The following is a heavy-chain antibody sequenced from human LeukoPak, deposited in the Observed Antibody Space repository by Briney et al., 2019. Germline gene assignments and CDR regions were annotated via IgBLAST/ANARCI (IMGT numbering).Heavy chain of an antibody. V-gene: IGHV3-30*02. J-gene: IGHJ5*02. CDR1: GFTFSSYG. D-gene: IGHD2-2*01. CDR3: AKDYCSSTSCLPNWFDP. Sequence: PGGSLRLSCAASGFTFSSYGMHWVRQAPGKGLEWVAFIRYDGSNKYYADSVKGRFTISRDNSKNTLYLQMNSLRAEDTAVYYCAKDYCSSTSCLPNWFDPWGQGTLVTVSS. CDR2: IRYDGSNK.